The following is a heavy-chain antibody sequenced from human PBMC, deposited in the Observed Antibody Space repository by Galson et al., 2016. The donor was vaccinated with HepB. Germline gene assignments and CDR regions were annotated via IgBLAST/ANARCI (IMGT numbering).Heavy chain of an antibody. CDR1: GYMFTSYW. CDR3: ARGGDFYEDYDYMDV. Sequence: QSGAEVKKPGESLKISCKGSGYMFTSYWIGWVRQMPGKGLEWVGIIYPGDSDTRYSPSFHGQVTISADKSVSSAYLQWSSLKASDTAMYYCARGGDFYEDYDYMDVWGKGTTVTVSS. J-gene: IGHJ6*03. CDR2: IYPGDSDT. D-gene: IGHD3-3*01. V-gene: IGHV5-51*01.